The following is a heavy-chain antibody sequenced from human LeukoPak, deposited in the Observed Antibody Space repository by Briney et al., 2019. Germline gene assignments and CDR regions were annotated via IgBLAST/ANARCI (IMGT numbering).Heavy chain of an antibody. CDR2: ISGSGGST. Sequence: GGSLRLSCAASGFTFSSYAMSWVRQAPGKGLEWVSAISGSGGSTYYADSVKGRFTISRDNSKNTVYLQMNSLRAEDTAVYYCARAPIVGPYFAAFDIWGQGTMVTVSS. CDR1: GFTFSSYA. J-gene: IGHJ3*02. CDR3: ARAPIVGPYFAAFDI. V-gene: IGHV3-23*01. D-gene: IGHD1-26*01.